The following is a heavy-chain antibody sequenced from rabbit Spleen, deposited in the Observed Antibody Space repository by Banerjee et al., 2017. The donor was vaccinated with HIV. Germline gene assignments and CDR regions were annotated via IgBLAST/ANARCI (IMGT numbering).Heavy chain of an antibody. CDR1: GFSFSSNDY. V-gene: IGHV1S40*01. D-gene: IGHD8-1*01. CDR3: ARDTGSSFSTYGMDL. Sequence: QSLEESGGDLVKPGGTLTLTCTASGFSFSSNDYMCWVRQTPGKGLEWISCIAGGSSGFTYSATWAKGRFTISKTSSTTVTLQMTSLRVADTATYFCARDTGSSFSTYGMDLWGSGTLVTVS. J-gene: IGHJ6*01. CDR2: IAGGSSGFT.